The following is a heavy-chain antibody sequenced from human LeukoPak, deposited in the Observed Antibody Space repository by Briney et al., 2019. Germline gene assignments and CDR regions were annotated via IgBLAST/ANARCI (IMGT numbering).Heavy chain of an antibody. D-gene: IGHD3-22*01. J-gene: IGHJ4*02. CDR3: ARSGTYYYDSSGYYYFDY. CDR2: INHSGST. Sequence: SETLSLTCAVYGGSFSGYYWSWIRQPPGKGLEWIGEINHSGSTNYNPSLKSRVTISVDTSKNQFSLKLSSVTAADTAVYCCARSGTYYYDSSGYYYFDYWGQGTLVTVSS. CDR1: GGSFSGYY. V-gene: IGHV4-34*01.